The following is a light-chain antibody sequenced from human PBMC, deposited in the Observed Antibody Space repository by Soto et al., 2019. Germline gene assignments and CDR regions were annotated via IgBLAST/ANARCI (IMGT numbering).Light chain of an antibody. V-gene: IGKV3-15*01. Sequence: EIVMTQSPATLSVSPGGRDTLSCRASQSITVTLAWYHQKPGQAPRLLIHGASTRAPGYPARVSGSGSGTDFSLTISSLPSEGFSGYYCQQYNDWPWTFGQGTKVEIK. CDR1: QSITVT. CDR2: GAS. J-gene: IGKJ1*01. CDR3: QQYNDWPWT.